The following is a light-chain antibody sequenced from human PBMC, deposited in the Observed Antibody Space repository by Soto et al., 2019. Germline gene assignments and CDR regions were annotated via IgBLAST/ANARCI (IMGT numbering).Light chain of an antibody. Sequence: EIVMTQSPATLSVSPGERATLSCRASQSVASSVAWYQQKPGQAPRLILYGASTRATGFPARFSGSGSGTEFTLTISSLQSEDFAVYYCQQSNNWPWTFGQGTKVDIK. V-gene: IGKV3-15*01. CDR2: GAS. J-gene: IGKJ1*01. CDR1: QSVASS. CDR3: QQSNNWPWT.